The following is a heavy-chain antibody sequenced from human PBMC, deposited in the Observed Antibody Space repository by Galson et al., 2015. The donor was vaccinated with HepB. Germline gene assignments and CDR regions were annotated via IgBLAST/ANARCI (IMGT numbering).Heavy chain of an antibody. CDR1: GYTISNIY. Sequence: SLRLSCAASGYTISNIYVSWVRQAPGKGLEWVSLICSDGSTYYADSVKGRFTISRDNSKNTLYLQMNSLRPEDTAVYYCAKDQGDGYRNYYYYYGMDVWGQGTTVTVSS. V-gene: IGHV3-66*02. CDR2: ICSDGST. CDR3: AKDQGDGYRNYYYYYGMDV. D-gene: IGHD5-24*01. J-gene: IGHJ6*02.